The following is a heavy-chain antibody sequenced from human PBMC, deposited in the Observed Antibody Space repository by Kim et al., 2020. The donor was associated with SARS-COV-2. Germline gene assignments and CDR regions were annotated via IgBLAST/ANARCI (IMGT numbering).Heavy chain of an antibody. Sequence: GTANDAQKLQGRVTITADESARPAYMELSSLRSEDTAVYYCARVGAARDYWGQGTLVTVSS. J-gene: IGHJ4*02. CDR2: GTA. D-gene: IGHD6-6*01. V-gene: IGHV1-69*01. CDR3: ARVGAARDY.